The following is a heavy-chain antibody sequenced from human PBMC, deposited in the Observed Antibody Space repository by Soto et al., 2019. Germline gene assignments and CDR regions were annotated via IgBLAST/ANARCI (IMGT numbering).Heavy chain of an antibody. D-gene: IGHD3-10*01. Sequence: PGESLKISCKASGHNFISYWIAWVRQMPGKGLEWMGIIYPGDSDATYSPSFEGQVTFSVDKSITTAYLQWISLKASDTAMYYCARQAYFGSGTYYSDYWGQGTKVTVSS. J-gene: IGHJ4*02. CDR1: GHNFISYW. CDR3: ARQAYFGSGTYYSDY. CDR2: IYPGDSDA. V-gene: IGHV5-51*01.